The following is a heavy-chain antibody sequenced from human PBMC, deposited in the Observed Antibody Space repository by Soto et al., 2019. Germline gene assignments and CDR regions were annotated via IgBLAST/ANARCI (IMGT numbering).Heavy chain of an antibody. J-gene: IGHJ6*02. D-gene: IGHD2-21*02. CDR1: GFTFSDYA. CDR3: ASLGVGDWANYYYYYGMDV. V-gene: IGHV3-23*01. Sequence: PGGSLRLSCAATGFTFSDYAMTWVRQAPGKGVEWVSALTAKVGSTYSADSVKGRFTISRDNTNTTRFLQMNSLRPEDTAVYYCASLGVGDWANYYYYYGMDVWGQGTTVTVSS. CDR2: LTAKVGST.